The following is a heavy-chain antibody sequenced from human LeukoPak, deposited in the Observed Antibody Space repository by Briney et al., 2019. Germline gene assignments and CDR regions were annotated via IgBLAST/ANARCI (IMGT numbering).Heavy chain of an antibody. Sequence: TGGSLRLSCAASGFTFSSYSMNWVRQAPGKGLEWVSSISSSSSYIYYADSVKGRFTISRDNAKNSLYLQMNSLRAEDTAVYYCARVGVLMVYAKNGYFDYWGQGTLVTVSS. CDR3: ARVGVLMVYAKNGYFDY. J-gene: IGHJ4*02. V-gene: IGHV3-21*01. CDR1: GFTFSSYS. CDR2: ISSSSSYI. D-gene: IGHD2-8*01.